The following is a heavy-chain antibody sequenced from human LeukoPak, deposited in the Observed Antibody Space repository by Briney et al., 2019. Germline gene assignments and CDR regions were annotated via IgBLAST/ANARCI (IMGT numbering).Heavy chain of an antibody. CDR3: ARTIRGY. Sequence: PGGSLRLSCAASGFTFSNYWMSWVLQAPGKGLEWVANIKEDGSEKYYVDAVKGRFTISRDNAKNSLYLQMNSLRAEDMLVYYCARTIRGYWGQGTLVTVSS. J-gene: IGHJ4*02. CDR2: IKEDGSEK. V-gene: IGHV3-7*01. CDR1: GFTFSNYW. D-gene: IGHD3-10*01.